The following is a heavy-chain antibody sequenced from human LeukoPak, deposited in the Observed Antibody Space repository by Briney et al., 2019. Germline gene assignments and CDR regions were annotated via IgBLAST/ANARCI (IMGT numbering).Heavy chain of an antibody. J-gene: IGHJ4*02. D-gene: IGHD2-2*01. CDR1: GYTFTSYD. CDR3: ARRQLLEDYFDY. V-gene: IGHV1-8*01. CDR2: MNPNSGNT. Sequence: ASVKVSCKASGYTFTSYDINWVRQATGQGLEWMGWMNPNSGNTGYAQKFQGRVTMTRNTSISTAYMELSSLRSEDTAVYYCARRQLLEDYFDYWGQGTLVTVSS.